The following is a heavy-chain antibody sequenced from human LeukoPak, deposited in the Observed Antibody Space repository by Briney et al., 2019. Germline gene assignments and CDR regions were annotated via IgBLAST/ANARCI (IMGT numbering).Heavy chain of an antibody. CDR2: ISSSGTHTYR. J-gene: IGHJ4*01. CDR1: GFTFSHYY. D-gene: IGHD3-10*01. Sequence: PGGSLRLPCAASGFTFSHYYMNWIRQAPGKGLEWVSYISSSGTHTYRNYADSVKGHFTIPRDDATNSPYLQMNSLRADDTAVYFCARNPSGSGTLYLDYWGHGTLVTVSS. CDR3: ARNPSGSGTLYLDY. V-gene: IGHV3-11*03.